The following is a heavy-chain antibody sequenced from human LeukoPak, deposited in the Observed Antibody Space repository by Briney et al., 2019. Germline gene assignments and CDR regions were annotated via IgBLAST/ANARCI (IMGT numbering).Heavy chain of an antibody. CDR2: IKSNNDGGTT. V-gene: IGHV3-15*01. Sequence: GGSLRLSCAASGFIFNKAWMNWVRQAPGKGTEWVGRIKSNNDGGTTDYASPVEGRFIISRDYSKNTIYLQMNRLIIDDTAIYYCTPVMVEDRGFWGQGTLVTVSS. CDR1: GFIFNKAW. CDR3: TPVMVEDRGF. D-gene: IGHD2-21*01. J-gene: IGHJ4*02.